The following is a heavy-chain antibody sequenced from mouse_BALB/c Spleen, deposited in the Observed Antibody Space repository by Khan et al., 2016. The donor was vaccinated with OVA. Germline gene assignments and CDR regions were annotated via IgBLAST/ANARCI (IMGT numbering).Heavy chain of an antibody. D-gene: IGHD2-3*01. Sequence: EVELVESGAELVKPGASVKLSCTVSGFNIKDTYIHWVKQRPEQGLEWIGRIAPANGETKYDPKFQGKATITADTSSNTSYLQLNSLTSEDTAVYYCVYPSYDPRNFEVWGAGTTVTVSS. V-gene: IGHV14-3*02. CDR3: VYPSYDPRNFEV. CDR1: GFNIKDTY. CDR2: IAPANGET. J-gene: IGHJ1*01.